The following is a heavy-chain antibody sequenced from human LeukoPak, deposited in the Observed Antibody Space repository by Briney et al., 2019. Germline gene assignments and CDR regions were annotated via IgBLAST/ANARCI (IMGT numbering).Heavy chain of an antibody. V-gene: IGHV4-39*01. CDR1: GGSISSSSNF. D-gene: IGHD1-26*01. J-gene: IGHJ4*02. CDR3: ARLTPYSGSPLGDY. Sequence: SDTLSLTCTVSGGSISSSSNFWGWIRPPPGKGLEWIGSISYSGSTYYNPSLKSRVTISVDTSKNQFSLKLSSVTAADTAVYYCARLTPYSGSPLGDYWGQGTLVTVSS. CDR2: ISYSGST.